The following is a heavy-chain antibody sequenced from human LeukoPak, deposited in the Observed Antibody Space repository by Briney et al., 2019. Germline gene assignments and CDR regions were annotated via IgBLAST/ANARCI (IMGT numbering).Heavy chain of an antibody. CDR2: ISTSSIYM. D-gene: IGHD3-10*01. CDR1: GFTFSTYT. Sequence: GGSLRLSCAASGFTFSTYTMNWVRQAPGKGLEWVSSISTSSIYMYYADSLKGRFTISRDNAKNSLYLQMSSLRAEDTAMYYCARSLWFGDSNLDYWGQGTLVTVSS. V-gene: IGHV3-21*01. CDR3: ARSLWFGDSNLDY. J-gene: IGHJ4*02.